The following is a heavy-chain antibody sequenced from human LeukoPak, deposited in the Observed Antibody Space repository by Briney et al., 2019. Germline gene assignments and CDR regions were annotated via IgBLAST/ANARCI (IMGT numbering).Heavy chain of an antibody. CDR2: IYPGDSDT. Sequence: GESLKISCKGSGYSFTSYWIGWVRQMPGKGLEWMGIIYPGDSDTRYSPSFQGQVTISADKSISTAYLQWSSLKASDTAMYYCARLDGDSGGYYLIRYFDYWGQGTLVTVSS. V-gene: IGHV5-51*01. D-gene: IGHD3-10*01. J-gene: IGHJ4*02. CDR3: ARLDGDSGGYYLIRYFDY. CDR1: GYSFTSYW.